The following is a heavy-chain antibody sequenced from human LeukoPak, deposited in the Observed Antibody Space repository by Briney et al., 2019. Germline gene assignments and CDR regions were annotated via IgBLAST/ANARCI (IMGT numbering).Heavy chain of an antibody. Sequence: PGGSLRLSCAASGFTFSSYGMHWVRQAPGKGLEWVAFIRYDETNKFYADSVKGRFTISRDNSKNTLYLQMNGLRAEDTAVYYCAKDPSGSYFVFDYWGQGTLVTVSS. CDR3: AKDPSGSYFVFDY. J-gene: IGHJ4*02. CDR2: IRYDETNK. V-gene: IGHV3-30*02. D-gene: IGHD1-26*01. CDR1: GFTFSSYG.